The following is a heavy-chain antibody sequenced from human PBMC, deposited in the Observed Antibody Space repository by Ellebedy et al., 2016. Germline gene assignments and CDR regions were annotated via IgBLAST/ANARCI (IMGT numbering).Heavy chain of an antibody. CDR3: ARAYYDSSGYYYGLDY. D-gene: IGHD3-22*01. V-gene: IGHV3-30*03. J-gene: IGHJ4*02. Sequence: GGSLRLXXAASGFTFSSYGMHWVRQAPGKGLEWVAVISYDGSNKYYADSVKGRFTISRDNSKNTLYLQMNSLRAEDTAVYYCARAYYDSSGYYYGLDYWGQGTLVTVSS. CDR2: ISYDGSNK. CDR1: GFTFSSYG.